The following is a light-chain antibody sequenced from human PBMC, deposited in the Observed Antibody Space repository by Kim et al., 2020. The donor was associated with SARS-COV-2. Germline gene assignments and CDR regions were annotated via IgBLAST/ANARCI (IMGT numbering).Light chain of an antibody. V-gene: IGLV3-1*01. CDR2: QDN. J-gene: IGLJ1*01. CDR1: KMGDKY. CDR3: QAWDSSTHNYV. Sequence: PRQAASIHLSGYKMGDKYFFLYQQKPGPAPGVVIYQDNQRPSGIPGRFSGSNSGNTATLTISGTQAMDEAYYYCQAWDSSTHNYVFGAGTKVTVL.